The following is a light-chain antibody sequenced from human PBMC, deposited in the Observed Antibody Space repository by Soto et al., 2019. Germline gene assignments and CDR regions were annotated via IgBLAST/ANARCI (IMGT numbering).Light chain of an antibody. CDR1: SSDVGGYDY. J-gene: IGLJ1*01. V-gene: IGLV2-14*01. CDR2: EVT. Sequence: QSVLPQPASVSGSPGQSITISCTGTSSDVGGYDYVSWYQQHPGKAPKLMIYEVTNRPSGVSNRFSGSRSGNTASLTISGLQTEDEADYYCCSYVGASIYVFGTGTKVTVL. CDR3: CSYVGASIYV.